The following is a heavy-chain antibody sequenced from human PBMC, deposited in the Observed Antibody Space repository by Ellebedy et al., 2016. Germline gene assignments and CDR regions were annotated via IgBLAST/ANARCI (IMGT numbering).Heavy chain of an antibody. CDR2: MNPNIGNT. D-gene: IGHD3-3*01. CDR3: ARGIFGGGVGHDY. J-gene: IGHJ4*02. V-gene: IGHV1-8*02. CDR1: GYTFTGYY. Sequence: ASVKVSXXASGYTFTGYYMHWVRQAPGQGLEWMGWMNPNIGNTGYAKKFQGRVTMTRDTSTSTVYMELSSLRSEATAVYYCARGIFGGGVGHDYWGQGTLVTVSS.